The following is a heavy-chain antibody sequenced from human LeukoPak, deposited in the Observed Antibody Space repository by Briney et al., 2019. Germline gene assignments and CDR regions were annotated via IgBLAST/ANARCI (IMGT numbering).Heavy chain of an antibody. CDR2: IGSSSCYI. Sequence: GGSLRLSCAASGFTFSSYSMNWVRQAPGKGLEWVSSIGSSSCYIYYADSVKGRFTISRDNAKNSLHLQMNSLRAEDTAVYYCAASTKHTAMVDYWGQGTLVTVSS. D-gene: IGHD5-18*01. J-gene: IGHJ4*02. CDR3: AASTKHTAMVDY. CDR1: GFTFSSYS. V-gene: IGHV3-21*01.